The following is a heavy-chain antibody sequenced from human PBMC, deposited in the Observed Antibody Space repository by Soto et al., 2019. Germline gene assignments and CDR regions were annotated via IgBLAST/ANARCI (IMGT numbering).Heavy chain of an antibody. V-gene: IGHV4-34*01. CDR1: GGSFSRYY. CDR3: ARVYYDFWRGYYSHYFDS. D-gene: IGHD3-3*01. CDR2: INHSGST. J-gene: IGHJ4*02. Sequence: SETLSLTCAVYGGSFSRYYCSWIRQPPGKGLEWIGEINHSGSTNYNPSLKSRVTISVDTSKNQFSLKLSSVTAADAAVYYCARVYYDFWRGYYSHYFDSWGQGTLVTVYS.